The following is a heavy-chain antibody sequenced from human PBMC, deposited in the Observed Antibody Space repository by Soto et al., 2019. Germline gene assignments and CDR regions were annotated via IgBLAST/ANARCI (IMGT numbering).Heavy chain of an antibody. D-gene: IGHD3-10*01. Sequence: GASVKVSCKVSGYTLTELSMHWVRQAPGKGLEWMGGFDPEDGETIYAQKFQGRVTMTEDTSTDTAYMELSSLRSEDTALYYCATSYGSGSRPFDSWGQGTPVTVSS. CDR1: GYTLTELS. CDR3: ATSYGSGSRPFDS. CDR2: FDPEDGET. J-gene: IGHJ4*02. V-gene: IGHV1-24*01.